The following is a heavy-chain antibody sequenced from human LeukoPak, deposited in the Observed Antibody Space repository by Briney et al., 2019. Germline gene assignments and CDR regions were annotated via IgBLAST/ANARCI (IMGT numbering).Heavy chain of an antibody. CDR2: INHSGNA. D-gene: IGHD3-10*01. V-gene: IGHV4-34*01. Sequence: SETLSLTCAVYGGSFSGDYWSWIRQPPGKGLEWIGEINHSGNANYNPSLKSRVTMSVDTFKNQFSLKLSSVTAADTAVYYCARGLRPYYSLGPGEYWGQGTLVTVSS. CDR1: GGSFSGDY. CDR3: ARGLRPYYSLGPGEY. J-gene: IGHJ4*02.